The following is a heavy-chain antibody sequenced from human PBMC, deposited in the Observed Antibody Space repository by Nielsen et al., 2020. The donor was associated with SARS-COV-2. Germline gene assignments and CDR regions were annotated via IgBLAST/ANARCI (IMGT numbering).Heavy chain of an antibody. CDR1: GYTFTSYY. J-gene: IGHJ4*02. D-gene: IGHD2-15*01. V-gene: IGHV1-46*01. CDR3: AREVIGNTWSATDY. Sequence: ASVKVSCKASGYTFTSYYLHWLRQAPGQGLEWMGIIDLSNGGISYVQNFQGRVTMTRDTSTSTVYMELSNLGSEDTAIYYCAREVIGNTWSATDYWGQGTLVTVSS. CDR2: IDLSNGGI.